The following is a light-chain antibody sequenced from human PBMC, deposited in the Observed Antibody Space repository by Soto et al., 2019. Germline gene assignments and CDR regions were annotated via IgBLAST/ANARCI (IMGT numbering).Light chain of an antibody. CDR2: GAS. CDR3: QQYNNWPPWT. J-gene: IGKJ1*01. V-gene: IGKV3-15*01. Sequence: EIVMTQSPATLSVSPGERATLSCMASQSVSSNLAWYQQKPGQAPRLLIYGASTRATGIPARFSGSGYGTEFTLTISSLQSEDFAVYYCQQYNNWPPWTFGQGTKVEIK. CDR1: QSVSSN.